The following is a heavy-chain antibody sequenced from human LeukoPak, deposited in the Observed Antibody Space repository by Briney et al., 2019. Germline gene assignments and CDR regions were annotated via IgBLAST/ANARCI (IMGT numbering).Heavy chain of an antibody. D-gene: IGHD3-9*01. CDR1: GFTFSSYW. CDR3: ARDMFDWLFEDLEIGVSFDY. Sequence: GGSLRLSCAASGFTFSSYWMHWVRQAPEKGLVWVSRIQTDGSSTNYADSVKGRFTISRDDAKNTLYLQMNSLRAEDTAVYYCARDMFDWLFEDLEIGVSFDYWGQGTLVTVSS. J-gene: IGHJ4*02. CDR2: IQTDGSST. V-gene: IGHV3-74*01.